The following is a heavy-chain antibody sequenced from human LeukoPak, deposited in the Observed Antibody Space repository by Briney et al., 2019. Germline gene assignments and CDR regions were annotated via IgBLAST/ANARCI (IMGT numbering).Heavy chain of an antibody. CDR1: GFTFSSYA. J-gene: IGHJ6*04. D-gene: IGHD3-10*01. CDR3: AREIGTGSYYNVYYYGMGV. CDR2: ISYDGSNK. Sequence: LPGRSLRLSCAASGFTFSSYAMHWVRQAPGKGLEWVAVISYDGSNKYYADSVKGRFTISRDNSKNTLYLQMNSLRAEDTAVYYCAREIGTGSYYNVYYYGMGVWGKGTTVTVSS. V-gene: IGHV3-30*04.